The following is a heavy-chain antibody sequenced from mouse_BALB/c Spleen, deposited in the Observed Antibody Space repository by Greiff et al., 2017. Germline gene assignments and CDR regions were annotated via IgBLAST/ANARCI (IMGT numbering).Heavy chain of an antibody. CDR3: AISLATMFTTALAY. Sequence: EVQVVESGAELVKPGDSVKLSCTASGFTIKDTYMHWVKQRPEKGLEWIGSIDPANGTTKYDSKLQGKATITPDTSTNTAYLQLSSLTSEHTAVYYCAISLATMFTTALAYWGQGTLVTVPA. CDR1: GFTIKDTY. CDR2: IDPANGTT. V-gene: IGHV14-3*02. D-gene: IGHD2-2*01. J-gene: IGHJ3*01.